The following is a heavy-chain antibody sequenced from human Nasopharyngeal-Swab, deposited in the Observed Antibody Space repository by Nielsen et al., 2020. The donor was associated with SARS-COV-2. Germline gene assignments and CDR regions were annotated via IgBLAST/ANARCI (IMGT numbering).Heavy chain of an antibody. D-gene: IGHD3-10*01. CDR2: IYHSGST. J-gene: IGHJ5*02. Sequence: WIRQPPGKGLEWIGYIYHSGSTYYNPYIKSGVTISVDTSKNKLSLKLSNVTAADTAVYYCARERDYYYGSGSYPPDPWGQGTLVTVSS. CDR3: ARERDYYYGSGSYPPDP. V-gene: IGHV4-30-4*01.